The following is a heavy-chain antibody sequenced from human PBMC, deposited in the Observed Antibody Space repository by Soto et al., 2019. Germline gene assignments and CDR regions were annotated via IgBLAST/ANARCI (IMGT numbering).Heavy chain of an antibody. J-gene: IGHJ6*02. CDR1: GGSISSSNW. V-gene: IGHV4-4*02. D-gene: IGHD6-13*01. CDR2: IYHSGST. CDR3: ARDDSSRPYYYYGMDV. Sequence: QVQLQESGPGLVKPSGTLSLTCAVSGGSISSSNWWSWVRQPQGKGLEWIGEIYHSGSTNYNPSLKSRVTISVDKAKNQFSLKLSSVTAADTAVYYCARDDSSRPYYYYGMDVWGQGTTVTVSS.